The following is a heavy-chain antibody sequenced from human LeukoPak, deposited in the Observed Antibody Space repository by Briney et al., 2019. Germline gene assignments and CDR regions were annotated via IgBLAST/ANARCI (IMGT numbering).Heavy chain of an antibody. J-gene: IGHJ4*02. Sequence: SETLSLTCAVYGGSFSGYYWSWIRQPPGKGLEWIGEINHSGSTNYNPSLKSRVTISVDTSKNQFSLELSSVTAADTAVYYCASGITMIVHWGQGTLVTVSS. CDR3: ASGITMIVH. CDR2: INHSGST. D-gene: IGHD3-22*01. V-gene: IGHV4-34*01. CDR1: GGSFSGYY.